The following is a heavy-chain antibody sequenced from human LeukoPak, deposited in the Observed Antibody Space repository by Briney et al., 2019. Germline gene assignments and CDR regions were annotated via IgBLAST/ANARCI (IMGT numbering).Heavy chain of an antibody. CDR1: GYTFTSYD. CDR3: ARGTDSSWPGRAGY. J-gene: IGHJ4*02. D-gene: IGHD6-13*01. V-gene: IGHV1-8*01. Sequence: ASVKVSCKASGYTFTSYDINWVRQAAGQGLEWMGRVNPNSGDTVDAQKLQGRGAMTRTTSITTAYMELSSLRSEETAVYYCARGTDSSWPGRAGYWGQGTLVTVSS. CDR2: VNPNSGDT.